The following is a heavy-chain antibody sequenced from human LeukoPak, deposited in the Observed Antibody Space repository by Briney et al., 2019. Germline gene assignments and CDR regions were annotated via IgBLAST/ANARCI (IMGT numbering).Heavy chain of an antibody. J-gene: IGHJ3*01. Sequence: ASVTVSFTASGYTFTVYYMHWVRQAPGQGRGWVGWINANSGGTNYAQKFQGRVTMTRDTSISTAYMELSRLRSDDTAVYYCARVEGRDGVWGQGTMVTVSS. V-gene: IGHV1-2*02. CDR3: ARVEGRDGV. CDR2: INANSGGT. CDR1: GYTFTVYY.